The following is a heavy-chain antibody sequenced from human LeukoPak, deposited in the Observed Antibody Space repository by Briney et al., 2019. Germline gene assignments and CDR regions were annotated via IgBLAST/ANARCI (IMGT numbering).Heavy chain of an antibody. CDR2: INQDGSEI. V-gene: IGHV3-7*01. CDR3: ARGYYASGSYPFDS. CDR1: GFTFSNYW. J-gene: IGHJ4*02. D-gene: IGHD3-10*01. Sequence: GGSLRLSCVGSGFTFSNYWMSWVRQAPGRGLEWVANINQDGSEIHYVDSVKGRFTISRDNAWNSLYLQMNSLRAEDTAVYYCARGYYASGSYPFDSWGQGTLVTVSS.